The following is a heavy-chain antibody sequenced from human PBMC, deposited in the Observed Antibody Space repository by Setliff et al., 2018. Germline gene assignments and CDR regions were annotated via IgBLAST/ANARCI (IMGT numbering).Heavy chain of an antibody. D-gene: IGHD5-18*01. J-gene: IGHJ6*03. CDR1: GGTFSSYG. V-gene: IGHV1-69*05. CDR2: TIPNFGTT. Sequence: SVKVSCKASGGTFSSYGISWVRQAPGQGLEWLGGTIPNFGTTNYAQEFQGRVTIITDESTCTAYMELSSLRFEDTAVYYCAGEGVDTRSSTDYRYYMDLWGKGTTVTVSS. CDR3: AGEGVDTRSSTDYRYYMDL.